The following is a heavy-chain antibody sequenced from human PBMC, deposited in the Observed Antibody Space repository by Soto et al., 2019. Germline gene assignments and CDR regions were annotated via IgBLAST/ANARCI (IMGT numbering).Heavy chain of an antibody. V-gene: IGHV1-18*01. Sequence: QVQLVQSGAEVKKPGASVKVSCKASGYTFTSYGISWVRQAPGQGLEWMGWISAYNGNTNYAQKLQGRVTMTTDTSTSTAYMELRSLRSDDTAVYYCATTRYCSSTSCQEANYYYYMDVWGKGTTVTVSS. CDR2: ISAYNGNT. D-gene: IGHD2-2*01. J-gene: IGHJ6*03. CDR1: GYTFTSYG. CDR3: ATTRYCSSTSCQEANYYYYMDV.